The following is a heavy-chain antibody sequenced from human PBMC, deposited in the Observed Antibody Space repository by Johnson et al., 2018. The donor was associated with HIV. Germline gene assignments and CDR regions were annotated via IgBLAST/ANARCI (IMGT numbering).Heavy chain of an antibody. CDR3: AREVRKAVAGNFDI. Sequence: QVQLVESGGGLVQPGTSLRLSCAVSGIIFSHYGMHWVRQAPGKGLEWVALISYDGIKTYYVDSVKARFTISRDNSKNTLYLQMNSLRAEDTAVYYCAREVRKAVAGNFDIWGQGTMVTVSS. CDR2: ISYDGIKT. V-gene: IGHV3-30*03. CDR1: GIIFSHYG. D-gene: IGHD6-19*01. J-gene: IGHJ3*02.